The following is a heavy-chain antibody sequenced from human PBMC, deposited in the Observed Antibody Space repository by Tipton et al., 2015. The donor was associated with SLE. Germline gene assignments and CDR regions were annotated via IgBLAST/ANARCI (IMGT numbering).Heavy chain of an antibody. J-gene: IGHJ4*02. Sequence: TLSLTCTVSGGSISTYSWSWLRQAPGKGLEWIGYIYYSGSTRYNPSLKSRVTISVDTSKNQFSLKLSSVTAADTAVYYCARDLGRLYFDYWGQGTLVTVSP. V-gene: IGHV4-59*01. CDR1: GGSISTYS. D-gene: IGHD3-16*01. CDR2: IYYSGST. CDR3: ARDLGRLYFDY.